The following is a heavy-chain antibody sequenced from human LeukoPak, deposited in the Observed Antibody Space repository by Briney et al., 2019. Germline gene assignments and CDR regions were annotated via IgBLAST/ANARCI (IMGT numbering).Heavy chain of an antibody. J-gene: IGHJ5*02. Sequence: GGSLRLSCAAPGFTFSSDWMHWVRQAPGQGLVWVSRINPAGSSTNYADSVKGRFTISRDNAMNTLYLHLNSLRAEDTAVYYCARGVRGSYGTDLWGQGTLVTVSS. D-gene: IGHD1-26*01. CDR1: GFTFSSDW. CDR3: ARGVRGSYGTDL. V-gene: IGHV3-74*01. CDR2: INPAGSST.